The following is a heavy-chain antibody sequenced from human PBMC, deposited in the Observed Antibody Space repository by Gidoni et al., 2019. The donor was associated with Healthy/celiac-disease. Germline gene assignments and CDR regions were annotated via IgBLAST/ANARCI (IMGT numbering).Heavy chain of an antibody. CDR3: ARATSITMIVVVIDDAFDI. D-gene: IGHD3-22*01. CDR1: GGSISSSSYY. Sequence: QLQLQESGPGLVKPSETLSLTCTVSGGSISSSSYYWGWIRQPPGKGLEGIGSLYYSGSPSYNPSLKSRVTISVDTSKTQFSLKLSSVTAADTAVYYCARATSITMIVVVIDDAFDIWGQGTMVTVSS. CDR2: LYYSGSP. J-gene: IGHJ3*02. V-gene: IGHV4-39*01.